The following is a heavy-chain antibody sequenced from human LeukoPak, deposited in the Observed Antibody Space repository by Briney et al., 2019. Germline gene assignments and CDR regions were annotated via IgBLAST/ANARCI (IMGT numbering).Heavy chain of an antibody. V-gene: IGHV3-23*01. D-gene: IGHD6-19*01. CDR1: GFTFSSYA. Sequence: PGGSLRLSCAASGFTFSSYAMSWVRQAPGKGLGWVSAISGSGGSTYYADSVKGRFTISRDNSKNTLYLQMNSLRAEDTAVYYCANSASIAVAGTPDDYWGQGTLVTVSS. J-gene: IGHJ4*02. CDR3: ANSASIAVAGTPDDY. CDR2: ISGSGGST.